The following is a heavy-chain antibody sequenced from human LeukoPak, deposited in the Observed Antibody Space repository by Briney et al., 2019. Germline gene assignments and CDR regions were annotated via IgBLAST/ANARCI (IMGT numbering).Heavy chain of an antibody. CDR2: IYSGGTT. J-gene: IGHJ4*02. V-gene: IGHV3-53*01. CDR3: ARGDSSSWTPPFHY. D-gene: IGHD6-13*01. CDR1: GFTVSSNS. Sequence: GGSLRLSCAASGFTVSSNSMSWVRQAPGKVLASDSIIYSGGTTYYADSVKGRFTISRDNSKNTLYLKMNSLRAEDTAVYYCARGDSSSWTPPFHYWGQGTLVTVSS.